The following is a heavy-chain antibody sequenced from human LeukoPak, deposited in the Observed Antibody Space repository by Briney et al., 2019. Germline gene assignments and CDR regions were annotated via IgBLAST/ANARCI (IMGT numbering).Heavy chain of an antibody. D-gene: IGHD6-19*01. J-gene: IGHJ4*02. Sequence: GGTLRLSCAASGFTFSSYGMSWVRQAPGKGLEWVSAISGSGGTTYYADSVKGRFTISRDNSKNSLYLQMNSLRAEDTAVYYCASGVAGHDQRDYWGQGTLVTVSS. CDR3: ASGVAGHDQRDY. V-gene: IGHV3-23*01. CDR2: ISGSGGTT. CDR1: GFTFSSYG.